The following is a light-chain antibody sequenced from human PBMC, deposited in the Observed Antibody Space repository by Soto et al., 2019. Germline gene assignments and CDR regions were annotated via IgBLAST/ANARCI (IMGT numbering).Light chain of an antibody. Sequence: VLTQSPGTLSLSPGERAALSCRASQSVDSSFLAWYQQKPGQAPRLVIYGAYNRATGIPDRLSGSGSGTDVTLTISSHEPENFAVYYCQQYGNSPMYTFGKGTKMQLK. V-gene: IGKV3-20*01. CDR2: GAY. CDR3: QQYGNSPMYT. J-gene: IGKJ2*01. CDR1: QSVDSSF.